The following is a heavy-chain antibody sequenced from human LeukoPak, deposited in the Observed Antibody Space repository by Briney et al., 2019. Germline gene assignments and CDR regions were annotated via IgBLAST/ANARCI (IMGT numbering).Heavy chain of an antibody. CDR2: IYYSGST. CDR1: GGSISSYY. D-gene: IGHD3-10*01. J-gene: IGHJ3*02. CDR3: ARDLWFGGPRGAFDI. V-gene: IGHV4-59*01. Sequence: SETLSLTCTVSGGSISSYYWSWIRQPPGKGLEWIGYIYYSGSTNYNPSLKSRVTISVDTSKNQFSLKLSSVTAADTAVYYCARDLWFGGPRGAFDIWGQGTMVTVSS.